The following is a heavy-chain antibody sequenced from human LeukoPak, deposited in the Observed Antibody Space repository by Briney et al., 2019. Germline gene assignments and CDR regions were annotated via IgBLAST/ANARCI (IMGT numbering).Heavy chain of an antibody. Sequence: GGSLRLSCAASGFTFSSYDMHWVRQAPGKGLEWVAVISYDGSNKYYADSVKGRFTISRDNSKNTLYLQMNSLRAEDTAVYYCARGSNYYGSGTYYNVWESWFDPWGQGTLVTVSS. D-gene: IGHD3-10*01. CDR3: ARGSNYYGSGTYYNVWESWFDP. V-gene: IGHV3-30-3*01. J-gene: IGHJ5*02. CDR2: ISYDGSNK. CDR1: GFTFSSYD.